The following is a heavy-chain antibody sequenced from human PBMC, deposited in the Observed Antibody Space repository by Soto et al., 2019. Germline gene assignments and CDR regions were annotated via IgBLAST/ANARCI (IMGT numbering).Heavy chain of an antibody. CDR2: ISAYNGNT. CDR3: ARVGMGGSGSYPVYWFDP. J-gene: IGHJ5*02. Sequence: ASVKVSCKASGYTFTSYGISWVRQAPGQGLERMGWISAYNGNTNYAQKLQGRVTMTTDTSTSAAYMELRSLRSDDTAVYYCARVGMGGSGSYPVYWFDPWGQGTLVTVSS. V-gene: IGHV1-18*01. D-gene: IGHD3-10*01. CDR1: GYTFTSYG.